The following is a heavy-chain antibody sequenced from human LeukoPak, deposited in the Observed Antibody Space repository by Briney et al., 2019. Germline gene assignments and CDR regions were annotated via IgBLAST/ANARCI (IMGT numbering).Heavy chain of an antibody. J-gene: IGHJ4*02. Sequence: GGSLRLSCAASGFIFDNFAIHWVRQAPGKGLEWVSIVSFDGTNNFYADSVKGRFTVSGDNSKNTVYLHMNSLRPDDTAVYFCARDRNVVGADFDYWGQGTLVTVSS. D-gene: IGHD2-15*01. V-gene: IGHV3-30*04. CDR2: VSFDGTNN. CDR3: ARDRNVVGADFDY. CDR1: GFIFDNFA.